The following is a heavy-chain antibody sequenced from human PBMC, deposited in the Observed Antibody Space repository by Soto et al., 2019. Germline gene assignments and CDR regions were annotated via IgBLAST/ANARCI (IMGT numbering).Heavy chain of an antibody. CDR3: ASDIVGATAL. D-gene: IGHD1-26*01. V-gene: IGHV3-30-3*01. CDR1: GFTFSSYA. J-gene: IGHJ4*02. CDR2: ISYDGSNK. Sequence: QVQLVESGGGVVQPGRSLRLSCAASGFTFSSYAMHWVRQAPGKGLEWVAVISYDGSNKYYADSVKGPFTISRDNSKNTLYLQMNSLRAEDTAVYYCASDIVGATALWGQGTLVTVSS.